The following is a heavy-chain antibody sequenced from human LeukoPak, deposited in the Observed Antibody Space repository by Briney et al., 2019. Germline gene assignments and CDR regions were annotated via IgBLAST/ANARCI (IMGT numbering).Heavy chain of an antibody. J-gene: IGHJ3*02. CDR2: IWYDGSNK. D-gene: IGHD2/OR15-2a*01. CDR1: GFTFSGSS. V-gene: IGHV3-33*01. CDR3: TRGKNFRADAFGI. Sequence: GGSLRLSCAASGFTFSGSSMHWVRQAPGKGLEWVAVIWYDGSNKNYVDSVKGRFTISRDNPKNTLYLQMNSLRAEDTAVYYCTRGKNFRADAFGIWGQGTMVTVSS.